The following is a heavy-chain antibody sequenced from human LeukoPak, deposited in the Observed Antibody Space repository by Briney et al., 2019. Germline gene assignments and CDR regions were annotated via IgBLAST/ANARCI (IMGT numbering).Heavy chain of an antibody. D-gene: IGHD1-7*01. Sequence: GGSLRLSCAASGFTFSDYSMSWIRQAPGQGLEWVSYISRSGDTIDYADSVKGRFSISRDNAKNSLYLQMNSLRAEDTAVYYCAGYHWNSGVVYWGQGTLDTVSS. V-gene: IGHV3-11*01. J-gene: IGHJ4*02. CDR1: GFTFSDYS. CDR2: ISRSGDTI. CDR3: AGYHWNSGVVY.